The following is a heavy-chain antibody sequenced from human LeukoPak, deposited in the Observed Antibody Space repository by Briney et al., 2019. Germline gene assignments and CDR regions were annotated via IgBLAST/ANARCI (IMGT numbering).Heavy chain of an antibody. CDR3: ASTGYSSGFDY. J-gene: IGHJ4*02. CDR1: GGTFSSYA. V-gene: IGHV1-46*01. CDR2: INPSGGST. Sequence: ASVKVSCKASGGTFSSYAISWVRQAPGQGLEWMGIINPSGGSTSYAQKFQGRVTMTRDTSTSTVYMELSSLRSEDTAVYYCASTGYSSGFDYWGQGTLVTVSS. D-gene: IGHD6-19*01.